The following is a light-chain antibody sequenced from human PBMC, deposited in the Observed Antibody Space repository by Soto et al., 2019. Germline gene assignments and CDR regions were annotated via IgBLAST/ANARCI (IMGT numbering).Light chain of an antibody. J-gene: IGKJ5*01. Sequence: DIQMTQSPSSVSASVGDRVTITCRATQGLSDSLAWYQQKPGKAPKLLISVTSRLQSGVPSRFSGSASGTDFTLTIDRLQPEDLATYYCQQGHNRPLTFGQGTRLEIK. V-gene: IGKV1-12*01. CDR2: VTS. CDR1: QGLSDS. CDR3: QQGHNRPLT.